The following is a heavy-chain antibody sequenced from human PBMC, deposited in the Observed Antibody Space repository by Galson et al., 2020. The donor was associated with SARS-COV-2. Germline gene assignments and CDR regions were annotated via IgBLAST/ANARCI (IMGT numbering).Heavy chain of an antibody. Sequence: ASVKVSCKASGYTFTSYGISWVRQAPGQGLEWMGWISAYNGNTNYAQKLQGRVTMTTDTSTSTAYMELRSLRSDDTAVYYCARERGDGDYGYYFDYWGQVTLVTVSS. CDR1: GYTFTSYG. V-gene: IGHV1-18*01. D-gene: IGHD4-17*01. CDR3: ARERGDGDYGYYFDY. CDR2: ISAYNGNT. J-gene: IGHJ4*02.